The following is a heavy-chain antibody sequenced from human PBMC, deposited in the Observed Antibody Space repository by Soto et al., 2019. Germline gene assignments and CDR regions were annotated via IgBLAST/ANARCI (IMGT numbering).Heavy chain of an antibody. Sequence: QVQLQESGPGLVKPSETLSLTCTVSGGSISSYYWSWIRQSPGKGLEWIGNIYYSGSTNYNPSLKSRVIMSVDTSKNHFSLRLISVPAADTAVYYCASGGPAAGKTIFDYWGKEPLVTVSS. CDR1: GGSISSYY. D-gene: IGHD6-13*01. V-gene: IGHV4-59*08. J-gene: IGHJ4*02. CDR3: ASGGPAAGKTIFDY. CDR2: IYYSGST.